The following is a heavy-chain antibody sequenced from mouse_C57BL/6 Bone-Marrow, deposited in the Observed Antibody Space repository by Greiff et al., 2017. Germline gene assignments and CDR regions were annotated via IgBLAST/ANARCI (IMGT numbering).Heavy chain of an antibody. Sequence: QVQLQQSGPELVKPGASVKISCKASGYAFSSSWMNWVKQRPGKGLEWIGRIYPGDGDTNYNGKFKGKATLTADNSSSTAYMQLSSLTSEDSAVYFCASLYDGYPLYYYARDYWGQGTSVTVSS. CDR1: GYAFSSSW. CDR3: ASLYDGYPLYYYARDY. D-gene: IGHD2-3*01. CDR2: IYPGDGDT. J-gene: IGHJ4*01. V-gene: IGHV1-82*01.